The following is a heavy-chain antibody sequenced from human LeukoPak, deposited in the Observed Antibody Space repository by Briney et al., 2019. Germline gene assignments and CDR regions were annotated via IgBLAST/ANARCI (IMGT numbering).Heavy chain of an antibody. CDR1: GYTFSNYY. D-gene: IGHD5-18*01. J-gene: IGHJ4*02. V-gene: IGHV1-46*01. Sequence: ASVKVSCKASGYTFSNYYMKWVRQAPGQGLEWMGIINTGGGSTSYAQKFQGRVTMTRDTSTSTVYMELSSLRYEDTAVYYCARGYSYDSVLDYWGQGTLVTVSS. CDR3: ARGYSYDSVLDY. CDR2: INTGGGST.